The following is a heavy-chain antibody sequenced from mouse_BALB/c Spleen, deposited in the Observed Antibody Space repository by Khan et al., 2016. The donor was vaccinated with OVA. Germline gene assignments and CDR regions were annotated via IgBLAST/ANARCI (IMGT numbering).Heavy chain of an antibody. J-gene: IGHJ4*01. CDR1: GSTFTNFY. CDR3: ARRDYYGTYAFDY. D-gene: IGHD1-1*01. CDR2: IDPGNVNT. V-gene: IGHV1S56*01. Sequence: QVRLQQAGPELVKPGASVRISCKASGSTFTNFYIHWVKQRPGQGLEWIGWIDPGNVNTKYNENFKGKAKLTADKSSSTADMLLSSLTSEDSAVYFCARRDYYGTYAFDYWGPGTSVIVSS.